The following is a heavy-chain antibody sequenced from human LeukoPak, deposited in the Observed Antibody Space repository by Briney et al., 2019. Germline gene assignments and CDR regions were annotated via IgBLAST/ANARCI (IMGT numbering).Heavy chain of an antibody. CDR2: FNPNIGGT. D-gene: IGHD3-10*01. J-gene: IGHJ5*02. CDR3: ARGFQTVLLWYWFDP. Sequence: ASVKVSCKASGYTFTGYYIHWVRQAPGQGLEWMGWFNPNIGGTNYAQKFQGRVTMTRDTSINTAYMELSRLRSDDTAVYYCARGFQTVLLWYWFDPWGQGTLVTVSS. V-gene: IGHV1-2*02. CDR1: GYTFTGYY.